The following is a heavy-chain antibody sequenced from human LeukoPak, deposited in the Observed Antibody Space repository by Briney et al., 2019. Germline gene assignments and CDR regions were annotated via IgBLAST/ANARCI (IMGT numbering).Heavy chain of an antibody. D-gene: IGHD3-10*01. J-gene: IGHJ4*02. CDR1: GFTFSNYA. V-gene: IGHV3-30*01. CDR3: ARDSTYYYDSGSSGPHYFDN. CDR2: ISSGGTYE. Sequence: GGSLRLSCAASGFTFSNYAMHWVRQAPGKGLEWVSLISSGGTYEYYADSVKGRSTISRDNSKNTLYPQLNSLRAEDTAVYYCARDSTYYYDSGSSGPHYFDNWGQGTLVTVSS.